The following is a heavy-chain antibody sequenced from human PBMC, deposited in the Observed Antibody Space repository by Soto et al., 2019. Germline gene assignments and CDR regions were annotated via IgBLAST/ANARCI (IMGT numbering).Heavy chain of an antibody. CDR3: ASTNGDYGVSGRIN. D-gene: IGHD4-17*01. V-gene: IGHV4-34*01. CDR1: GGSFSGYY. CDR2: INHSGST. J-gene: IGHJ4*02. Sequence: SETLSLTCAVYGGSFSGYYWSWIRQPPGKGLEWIGEINHSGSTNYNPSLKSRVTISVDTSKNQFSLKLSSVTAADTAVYYCASTNGDYGVSGRINWGQGTLVTVSS.